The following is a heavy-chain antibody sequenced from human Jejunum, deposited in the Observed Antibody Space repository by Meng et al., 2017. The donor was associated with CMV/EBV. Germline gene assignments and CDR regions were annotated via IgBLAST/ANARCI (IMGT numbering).Heavy chain of an antibody. CDR3: ARHQNGGTYPLDY. J-gene: IGHJ4*02. V-gene: IGHV4-59*08. CDR2: NYYSGGT. CDR1: GGSISTYY. Sequence: VHMQRPRPGLGMPSETLSRTFAFFGGSISTYYWSWIRQPPGKGLEWIGTNYYSGGTNYNPSLASRVTISVDSSKNQFSLKLSSVTAADTAVYYCARHQNGGTYPLDYWGQGTLVTVSS. D-gene: IGHD3-16*02.